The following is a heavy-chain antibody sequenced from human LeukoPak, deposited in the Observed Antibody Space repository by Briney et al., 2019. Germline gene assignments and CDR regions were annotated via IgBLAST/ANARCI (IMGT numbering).Heavy chain of an antibody. V-gene: IGHV3-21*04. J-gene: IGHJ4*02. CDR2: ISSSSSYI. CDR3: AKRAFGYCTHGVCYFFDY. Sequence: GGSLRLSCAASGFTFSSYSMNWVRQAPGKGLEWVSSISSSSSYIYYADSVKGRFTISRDNSKNTLYLQMSSLRAEDTAVYYCAKRAFGYCTHGVCYFFDYWGQGTLVTVSS. D-gene: IGHD2-8*01. CDR1: GFTFSSYS.